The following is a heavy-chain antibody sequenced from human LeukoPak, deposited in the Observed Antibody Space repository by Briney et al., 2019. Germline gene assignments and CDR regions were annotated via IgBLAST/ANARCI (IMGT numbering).Heavy chain of an antibody. V-gene: IGHV1-46*01. D-gene: IGHD5-12*01. Sequence: ASVKVSCKASGYTFTSYYMHWVRQAPGQGLEWMGIINPSGGSTSYAQKFQGRVTMTRDTSASTAYMELSSLRSEDTAVYYCASISSLDGYDFDYWGQGALVTVSS. CDR3: ASISSLDGYDFDY. J-gene: IGHJ4*02. CDR2: INPSGGST. CDR1: GYTFTSYY.